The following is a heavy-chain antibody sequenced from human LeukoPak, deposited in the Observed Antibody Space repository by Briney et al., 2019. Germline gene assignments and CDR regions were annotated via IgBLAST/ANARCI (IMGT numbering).Heavy chain of an antibody. CDR1: GFTFSSYA. D-gene: IGHD2-2*01. CDR2: ISTNGGST. J-gene: IGHJ4*02. Sequence: GESLQISCAASGFTFSSYAMHWVRQAPGKGLEYVSAISTNGGSTYYANSVKGRFTISRDNSKNTLYLQMGSVRAEDMAVYYCARWGSTSCYDYWGQGTLVTVSS. V-gene: IGHV3-64*01. CDR3: ARWGSTSCYDY.